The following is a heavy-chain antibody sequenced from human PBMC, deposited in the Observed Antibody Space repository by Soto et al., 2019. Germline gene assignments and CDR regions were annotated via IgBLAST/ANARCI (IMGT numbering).Heavy chain of an antibody. J-gene: IGHJ5*02. CDR2: ISSSSSYI. D-gene: IGHD2-15*01. V-gene: IGHV3-21*04. CDR3: ARVVGALGHWFDP. CDR1: GFTFSSYS. Sequence: GGSLRLSCAASGFTFSSYSMNWVRQAPGKGLEWVSSISSSSSYIYYADSVKGRFTISRDNAKNSLYLQMNSLRSDDTAVYYCARVVGALGHWFDPWGQGTLVTVSS.